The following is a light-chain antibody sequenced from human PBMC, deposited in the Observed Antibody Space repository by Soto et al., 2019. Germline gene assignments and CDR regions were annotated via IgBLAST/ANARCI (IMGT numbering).Light chain of an antibody. CDR2: NNN. CDR3: AAWDDSLNGLV. Sequence: QSVLTQPPSASGTPGQRVTISCSGSSSNIGSNTVNWYQQLPGTAHKLRIYNNNQRPSGGPDRFSGSKSGTSASLAISGLHSEDEADYYCAAWDDSLNGLVFGTGTKLTVL. CDR1: SSNIGSNT. V-gene: IGLV1-44*01. J-gene: IGLJ1*01.